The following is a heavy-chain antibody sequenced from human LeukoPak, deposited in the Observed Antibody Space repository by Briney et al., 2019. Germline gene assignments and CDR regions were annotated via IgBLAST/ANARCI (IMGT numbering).Heavy chain of an antibody. CDR2: INPSGGST. V-gene: IGHV1-46*01. CDR3: AREVLSLTLSPYLDY. D-gene: IGHD2-8*01. CDR1: GYIFTNYY. Sequence: ASVKVSCKASGYIFTNYYMYWVRQAPGQGLEWMGKINPSGGSTSYAQKFQGRVTMTRDTSTNTVYMELSSLRSEDTAVYYCAREVLSLTLSPYLDYWGQGTLVTVSS. J-gene: IGHJ4*02.